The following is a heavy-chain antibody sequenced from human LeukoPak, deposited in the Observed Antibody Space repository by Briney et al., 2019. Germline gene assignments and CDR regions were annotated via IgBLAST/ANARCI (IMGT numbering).Heavy chain of an antibody. J-gene: IGHJ4*02. Sequence: GGSLRLSCAASGFTFSNYWMSWVRRAPGKGREWVANIKQDGSETYYVDSVRGRFTISRDNAQNSLYLQMTSLRDEDTAVYYCARGYCSSTSCAFDYWGQGTLVTVSS. V-gene: IGHV3-7*01. CDR1: GFTFSNYW. CDR3: ARGYCSSTSCAFDY. CDR2: IKQDGSET. D-gene: IGHD2-2*01.